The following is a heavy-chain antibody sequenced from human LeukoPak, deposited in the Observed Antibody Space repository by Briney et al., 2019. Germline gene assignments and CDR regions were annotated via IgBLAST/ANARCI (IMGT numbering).Heavy chain of an antibody. D-gene: IGHD4-17*01. J-gene: IGHJ4*02. CDR1: GFTFSSYA. CDR3: AKNTMTTVTTFDY. CDR2: ISSNGGST. Sequence: GGSLRLSCAASGFTFSSYAMHWVRQAPGKGLEYVSAISSNGGSTYYANSVKGRFTISRDNSKNTLYLQMNSLRAEDTALYYCAKNTMTTVTTFDYWGQGTLVTVSS. V-gene: IGHV3-64*01.